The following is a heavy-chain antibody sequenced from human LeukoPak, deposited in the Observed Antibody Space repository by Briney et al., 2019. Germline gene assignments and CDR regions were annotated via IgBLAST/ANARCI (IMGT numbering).Heavy chain of an antibody. V-gene: IGHV1-18*01. CDR1: GYTFTSYG. J-gene: IGHJ4*02. CDR3: ARGGNYYDSSGYFHY. CDR2: ISAYNGNT. D-gene: IGHD3-22*01. Sequence: GASVKVSCKASGYTFTSYGISWVRQAPGQGLERMGWISAYNGNTNYAQKLQGRVTMTTDTSTSTAYMELRSLRSDDTAVYYCARGGNYYDSSGYFHYWGQGTLVTVSS.